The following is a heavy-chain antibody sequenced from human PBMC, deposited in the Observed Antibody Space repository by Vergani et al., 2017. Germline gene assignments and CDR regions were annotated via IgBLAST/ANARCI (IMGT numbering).Heavy chain of an antibody. CDR3: ARVQELYDFWSGYRVRYYYYMDV. CDR2: IYNSGNG. J-gene: IGHJ6*03. Sequence: QMQLQESGPGLVKASETLSLTCTVSGDSIISRSYYWGWIRQPPGKGLEWIGSIYNSGNGDSSSSLKSRVTISADTSKNQFSLRLTPVTAADTAVYYCARVQELYDFWSGYRVRYYYYMDVWGKXP. CDR1: GDSIISRSYY. V-gene: IGHV4-39*01. D-gene: IGHD3-3*01.